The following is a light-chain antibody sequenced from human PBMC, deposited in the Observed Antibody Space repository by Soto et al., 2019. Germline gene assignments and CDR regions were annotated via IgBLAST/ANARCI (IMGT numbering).Light chain of an antibody. V-gene: IGKV3-15*01. Sequence: EIVMTQSPATLSVSLGEGATLSCKASQNVYNNLAWYQQRPGQPPRLLIYDASTRATGISARFSGSGYGTEFTLTISSLQSEDFAVYFCQQCRTCPLTFGGGTNVDIK. CDR2: DAS. J-gene: IGKJ4*01. CDR3: QQCRTCPLT. CDR1: QNVYNN.